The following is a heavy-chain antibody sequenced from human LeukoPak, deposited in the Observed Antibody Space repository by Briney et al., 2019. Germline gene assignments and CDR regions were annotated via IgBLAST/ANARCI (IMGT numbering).Heavy chain of an antibody. J-gene: IGHJ4*02. CDR1: GYTFTGYY. V-gene: IGHV1-2*02. D-gene: IGHD6-6*01. CDR2: INPNSGGT. CDR3: ARDTYSSSSGDY. Sequence: ASVKVSCKASGYTFTGYYMHWVRQAPGQGLEWMGWINPNSGGTNHAQKFQGRVTMTRDTSISTAYMELSRLRSDDTAVYYCARDTYSSSSGDYWGQGTLVTVSS.